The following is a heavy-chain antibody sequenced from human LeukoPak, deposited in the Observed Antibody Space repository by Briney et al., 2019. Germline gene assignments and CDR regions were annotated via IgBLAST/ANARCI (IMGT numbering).Heavy chain of an antibody. CDR3: ARERYSTIQNDGLDM. V-gene: IGHV3-21*01. CDR2: IGSRGNFI. D-gene: IGHD5-18*01. Sequence: GGSLRLSCAASGFTFDSHFFNWVRQAPGRGLEWVSSIGSRGNFIYYADSVKGRFTISRDNARNSLFLQMNSLRAEDTAVYYCARERYSTIQNDGLDMWGQGTMVTVSS. J-gene: IGHJ3*02. CDR1: GFTFDSHF.